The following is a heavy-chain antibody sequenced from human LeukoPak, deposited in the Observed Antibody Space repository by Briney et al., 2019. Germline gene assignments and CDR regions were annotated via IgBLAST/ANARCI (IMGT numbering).Heavy chain of an antibody. J-gene: IGHJ3*02. CDR3: ARVLCSGGTCLDAFDI. D-gene: IGHD2-15*01. CDR2: ISGRGGGT. CDR1: GFTFSNYA. Sequence: GVSVRLSCAASGFTFSNYAMSWVRQAPGKGLEWVSGISGRGGGTNYADSVKGRFTISRDNSKNTLYLQMNSLRAEDTAVYYCARVLCSGGTCLDAFDIWGQGTMVTVSS. V-gene: IGHV3-23*01.